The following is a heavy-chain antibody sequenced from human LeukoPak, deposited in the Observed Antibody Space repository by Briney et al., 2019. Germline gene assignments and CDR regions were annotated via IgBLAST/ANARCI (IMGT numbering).Heavy chain of an antibody. V-gene: IGHV3-23*01. CDR3: AKEYYDFWSGYPHDY. CDR1: GFTFSSYA. D-gene: IGHD3-3*01. Sequence: GGSLRLSCAAPGFTFSSYAMSWVRQAQGKGLEWASAISGSGGSTYYTDSVKGRFTISRDNSKNTLYLQMNSLRAEDTAVYYCAKEYYDFWSGYPHDYWGQGTLVTVSS. J-gene: IGHJ4*02. CDR2: ISGSGGST.